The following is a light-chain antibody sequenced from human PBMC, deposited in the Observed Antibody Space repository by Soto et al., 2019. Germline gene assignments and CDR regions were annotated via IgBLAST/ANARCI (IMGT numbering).Light chain of an antibody. CDR3: QQYGSSPWA. Sequence: EIVLTQSPGTLSLSPGERATLSCRASQSVSSSYLAWYQQKPGQAPRLLIYGASSRATGISDRFSGSGSGTDFTLTISSLEPEDFAVYDCQQYGSSPWAFGQGTKVEIK. V-gene: IGKV3-20*01. CDR2: GAS. J-gene: IGKJ1*01. CDR1: QSVSSSY.